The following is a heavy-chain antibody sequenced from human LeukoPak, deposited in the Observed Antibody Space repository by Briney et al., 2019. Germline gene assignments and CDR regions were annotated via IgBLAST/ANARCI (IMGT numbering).Heavy chain of an antibody. Sequence: PSETLSLTCGVSGGSISSGGYSWNWIRQPPGKGLEWIGYIYHSGSTYYNPSLKSRVTISVDRSKNQFSLRASSVTAADTAVYYCARGKYASESYSFDYWGQGTQVTVSS. J-gene: IGHJ4*02. CDR1: GGSISSGGYS. D-gene: IGHD3-10*01. CDR2: IYHSGST. V-gene: IGHV4-30-2*01. CDR3: ARGKYASESYSFDY.